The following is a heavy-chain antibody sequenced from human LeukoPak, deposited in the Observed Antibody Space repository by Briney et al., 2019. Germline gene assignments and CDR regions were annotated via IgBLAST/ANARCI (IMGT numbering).Heavy chain of an antibody. V-gene: IGHV1-69*01. D-gene: IGHD3-10*01. CDR3: ARDLGRMVQGVPHFDAFDI. Sequence: GRVTITADESTSTAYMELSSLRSEDTAVYYCARDLGRMVQGVPHFDAFDIWGQGTMVTVSS. J-gene: IGHJ3*02.